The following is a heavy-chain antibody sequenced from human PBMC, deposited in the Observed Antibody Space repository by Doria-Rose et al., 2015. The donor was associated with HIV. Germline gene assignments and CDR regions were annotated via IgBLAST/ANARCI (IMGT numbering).Heavy chain of an antibody. Sequence: QVTLKESGPVLVKPTETLTLTCTVSGVSLSSPGMGVSWIRQPPGKALEWLANIFSDDERSYKTSLQSRLTIYRGTSNSQVVVTMTDMDPVDTATYYCARIKSSSWYHKYYFDFWGQGTLVIVSA. CDR3: ARIKSSSWYHKYYFDF. D-gene: IGHD6-13*01. CDR2: IFSDDER. V-gene: IGHV2-26*01. J-gene: IGHJ4*02. CDR1: GVSLSSPGMG.